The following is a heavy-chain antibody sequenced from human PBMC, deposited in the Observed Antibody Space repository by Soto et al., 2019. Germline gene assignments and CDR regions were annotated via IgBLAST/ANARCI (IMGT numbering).Heavy chain of an antibody. D-gene: IGHD3-10*01. J-gene: IGHJ5*02. CDR3: ASARFGDRFDP. CDR1: GFTFSSYG. Sequence: GGSLRLSCAASGFTFSSYGMHWVRQAPGKGLEWVAVISYDGSNKYYADSVKGRFTISRDNSKNTLYLQMNSLRAEDTAVYYCASARFGDRFDPWGQGTLVTVSS. CDR2: ISYDGSNK. V-gene: IGHV3-30*03.